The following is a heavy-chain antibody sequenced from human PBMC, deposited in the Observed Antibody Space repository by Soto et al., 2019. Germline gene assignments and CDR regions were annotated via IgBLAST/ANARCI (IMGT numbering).Heavy chain of an antibody. D-gene: IGHD3-22*01. V-gene: IGHV1-46*01. J-gene: IGHJ4*02. Sequence: GASVKVSCKASGYTFTNYYMHWVRQAPGQGLEWMGVIKPSARSTTYAQKFQGRVTMTTDMSTGTVYMELSSLKSDDTAFYYCARLALYDSSGFYPSHQSPFDYWGQGTLVTVS. CDR3: ARLALYDSSGFYPSHQSPFDY. CDR2: IKPSARST. CDR1: GYTFTNYY.